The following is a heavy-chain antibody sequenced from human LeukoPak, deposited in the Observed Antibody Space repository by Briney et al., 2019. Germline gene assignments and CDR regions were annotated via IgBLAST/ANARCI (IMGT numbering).Heavy chain of an antibody. CDR2: INPNSGGT. CDR3: ASPRVVVVAANYYGMDV. Sequence: PGGSLRLSCAASGFTFSSYGMHWVRQAPGQGLEWMGWINPNSGGTNYAQKFQGRVTITADKSTSTAYMELSSLRSEDTAVYYCASPRVVVVAANYYGMDVWGQGTTVTVSS. CDR1: GFTFSSYG. D-gene: IGHD2-15*01. J-gene: IGHJ6*02. V-gene: IGHV1-69*04.